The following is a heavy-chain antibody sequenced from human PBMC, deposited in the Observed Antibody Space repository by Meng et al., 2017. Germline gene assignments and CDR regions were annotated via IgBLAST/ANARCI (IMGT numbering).Heavy chain of an antibody. D-gene: IGHD4-23*01. CDR2: IYYSGST. V-gene: IGHV4-61*01. CDR1: GGSVSSGSYY. CDR3: ARTTTVVTYAFDI. Sequence: SETLSLTCTVSGGSVSSGSYYWSWIRQPPGKGLEWIGYIYYSGSTNYNPSLKSRVTISVDKSKNQFSLKLSSVTAADTAVYYCARTTTVVTYAFDIWGQGTMVTVSS. J-gene: IGHJ3*02.